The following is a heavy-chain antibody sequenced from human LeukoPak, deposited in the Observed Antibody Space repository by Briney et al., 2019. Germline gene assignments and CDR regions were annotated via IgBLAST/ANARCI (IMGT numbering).Heavy chain of an antibody. V-gene: IGHV1-2*04. CDR1: GHTFTTYY. Sequence: ASVKVSCKASGHTFTTYYVHLVRQAPGQGLEWMGWINPNSGGTNYAQKFQGWVTMTRDTSISTAYMELSRLRSDDTAVYYCARTSAYYYDSSGYSDHDAFDIWGQGTMVTVSS. CDR2: INPNSGGT. J-gene: IGHJ3*02. D-gene: IGHD3-22*01. CDR3: ARTSAYYYDSSGYSDHDAFDI.